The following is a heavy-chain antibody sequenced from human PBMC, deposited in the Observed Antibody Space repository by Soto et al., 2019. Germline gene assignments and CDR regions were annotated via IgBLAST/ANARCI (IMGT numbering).Heavy chain of an antibody. CDR1: GFTFSSYA. D-gene: IGHD2-15*01. V-gene: IGHV3-23*01. Sequence: GGSLRLSCAASGFTFSSYAMSWVRQAPGKGLEWVSAISGSGGSTYYADSVKGRFTISRDNSKNTLYLQMNSLRAEDRVVYYCAKEASDIVVVVAATVDSSGYYIDDWGKGTLVTVSS. CDR3: AKEASDIVVVVAATVDSSGYYIDD. J-gene: IGHJ4*02. CDR2: ISGSGGST.